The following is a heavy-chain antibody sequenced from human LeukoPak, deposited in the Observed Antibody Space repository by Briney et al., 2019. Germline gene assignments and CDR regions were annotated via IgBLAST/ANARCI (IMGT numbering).Heavy chain of an antibody. CDR3: ASYHPTERAGIAI. V-gene: IGHV5-51*01. CDR2: IYPGDSDT. Sequence: GESLKISCKGSGYSFTSYWIGWVRQMPGKGLEWMGIIYPGDSDTRYSPSFQGQVTISADKSISTAYLQWSSLKASDTAMYYCASYHPTERAGIAIWGQGTMVTVSS. CDR1: GYSFTSYW. D-gene: IGHD6-13*01. J-gene: IGHJ3*02.